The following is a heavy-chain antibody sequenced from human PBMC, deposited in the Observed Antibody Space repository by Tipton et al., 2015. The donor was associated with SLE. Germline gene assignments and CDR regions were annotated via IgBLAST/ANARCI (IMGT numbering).Heavy chain of an antibody. D-gene: IGHD6-13*01. CDR3: AKMRTNWYGIDV. CDR1: GGSITSGSYY. J-gene: IGHJ6*02. Sequence: TLSLTCTVSGGSITSGSYYWSWIRQPAGKGLEWIGNMYESGSTNYNPSLKSRIAIFVDTSTNQFSLRLSSVTAADTAVYYCAKMRTNWYGIDVWGQGTMVTVSS. V-gene: IGHV4-61*10. CDR2: MYESGST.